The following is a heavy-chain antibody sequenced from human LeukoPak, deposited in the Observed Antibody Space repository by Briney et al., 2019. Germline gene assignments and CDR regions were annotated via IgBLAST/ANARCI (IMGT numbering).Heavy chain of an antibody. CDR2: MNPSSGNT. CDR1: GYTFTSYD. J-gene: IGHJ4*02. CDR3: ARGSVSYSNYVELFDY. D-gene: IGHD4-11*01. Sequence: ASVKVSCKASGYTFTSYDINWVRQATGQGLEWMGWMNPSSGNTGYAQKFQGRVTMTRNTSISTAYMELSSLRSEDTAVYYCARGSVSYSNYVELFDYWGQGTLVTVSS. V-gene: IGHV1-8*01.